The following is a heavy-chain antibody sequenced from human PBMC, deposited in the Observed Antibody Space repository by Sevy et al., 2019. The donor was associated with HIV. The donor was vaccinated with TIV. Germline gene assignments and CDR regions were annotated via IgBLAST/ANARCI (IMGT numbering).Heavy chain of an antibody. Sequence: GGSLRLSCAASGFTFSSYAMHWVRQAPGKGLEWVALISYDGSNKYYADSVKGRFTISRDNSKNTLYLQMNSLRAEDTAVYYCAREFRTVTFDYWGQGTLVTVSS. CDR3: AREFRTVTFDY. D-gene: IGHD4-17*01. CDR2: ISYDGSNK. V-gene: IGHV3-30-3*01. J-gene: IGHJ4*02. CDR1: GFTFSSYA.